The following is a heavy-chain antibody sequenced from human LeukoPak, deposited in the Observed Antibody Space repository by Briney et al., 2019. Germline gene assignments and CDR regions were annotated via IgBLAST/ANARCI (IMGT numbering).Heavy chain of an antibody. J-gene: IGHJ5*02. V-gene: IGHV4-34*01. CDR2: INHSGST. CDR1: GGSFSGYY. Sequence: PSETLSLTCAVYGGSFSGYYWSWIRQPPGKGLEWIGEINHSGSTNYNPSLKSRVTISVDTSKNQFSLKLSSVTAADTAVYYCARHKNFWGFSGGWNPGPNNGKGFDPWGQGTLVTVSS. D-gene: IGHD7-27*01. CDR3: ARHKNFWGFSGGWNPGPNNGKGFDP.